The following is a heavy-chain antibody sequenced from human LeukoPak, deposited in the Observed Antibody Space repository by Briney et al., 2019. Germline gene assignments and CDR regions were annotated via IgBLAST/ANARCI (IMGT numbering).Heavy chain of an antibody. J-gene: IGHJ6*02. CDR3: AGYDILTGPRYYYYGMDV. CDR1: GFTVSSNY. CDR2: IYSGGST. D-gene: IGHD3-9*01. Sequence: PGGSLRLSCAASGFTVSSNYMSWVRQAPGKGLEWVSVIYSGGSTYYADSVKSRFTISRDNSKNTLYLQMNSLRAEDTAVYYCAGYDILTGPRYYYYGMDVWGQGTTVTVSS. V-gene: IGHV3-66*01.